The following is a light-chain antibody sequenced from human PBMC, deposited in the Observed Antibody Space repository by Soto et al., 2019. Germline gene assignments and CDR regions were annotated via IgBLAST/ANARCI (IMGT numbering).Light chain of an antibody. CDR2: DVS. CDR3: SSYAGSNNWV. Sequence: QSALTQPPSASGSPGQSVTISCTGTSSDVGGYNYVSWYQQHPGKAPKLMIYDVSTRPSGVPDRFSGSKSGNTASLTVSGLQAEDEADYYCSSYAGSNNWVLGGGTKVTVL. CDR1: SSDVGGYNY. J-gene: IGLJ2*01. V-gene: IGLV2-8*01.